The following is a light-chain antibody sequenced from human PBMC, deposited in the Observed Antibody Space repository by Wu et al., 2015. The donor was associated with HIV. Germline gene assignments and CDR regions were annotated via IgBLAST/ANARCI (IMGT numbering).Light chain of an antibody. CDR1: QSVGNF. CDR2: DAS. CDR3: QQRANWPT. V-gene: IGKV3-11*01. J-gene: IGKJ4*01. Sequence: EIVLTQSPATLSLSPGERATLSCRASQSVGNFLAWYQQKPGQPPRLLIYDASNRATGIPARFSGRGSGTDFTLTISSLEPEDFAVYYCQQRANWPTFGGGTKVEIK.